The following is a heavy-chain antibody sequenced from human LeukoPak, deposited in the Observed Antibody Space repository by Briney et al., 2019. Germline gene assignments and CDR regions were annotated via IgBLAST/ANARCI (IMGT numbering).Heavy chain of an antibody. CDR2: INSDGSST. J-gene: IGHJ4*02. V-gene: IGHV3-74*01. Sequence: GGSLRLSCAASGFTFSNAWMNWVRQAPGKGLVWVSRINSDGSSTSYADSVKGRFTISRDNAKNTLYLQMNRLRAEDTAVYYCVRWLQYIDYWGQGTLVTVSS. D-gene: IGHD5-24*01. CDR3: VRWLQYIDY. CDR1: GFTFSNAW.